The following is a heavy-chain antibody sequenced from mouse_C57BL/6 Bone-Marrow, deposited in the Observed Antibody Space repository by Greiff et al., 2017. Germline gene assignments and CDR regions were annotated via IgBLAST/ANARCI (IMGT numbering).Heavy chain of an antibody. V-gene: IGHV5-9*01. CDR1: GFTFSSYT. Sequence: EVQLVESGGGLVKPGGSLKLSCAASGFTFSSYTMSWVRQTPEKRPEWVATISGGGGNTYYPDSVKGRFTISRDHAKNTLYLQMSSLRSEDTALYYCARRSYDYDDAMDYWGQGTSVTVSS. J-gene: IGHJ4*01. CDR3: ARRSYDYDDAMDY. D-gene: IGHD2-4*01. CDR2: ISGGGGNT.